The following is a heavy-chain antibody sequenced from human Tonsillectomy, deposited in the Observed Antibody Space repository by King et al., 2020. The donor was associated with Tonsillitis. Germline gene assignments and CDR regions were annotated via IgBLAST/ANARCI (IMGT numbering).Heavy chain of an antibody. D-gene: IGHD3-22*01. J-gene: IGHJ4*02. V-gene: IGHV4-39*01. CDR2: IYYSGST. Sequence: LQLQESGPGLVKPSETLSLTCTVSGGSISSSSYYWGWIRQPPGKGLEWIGSIYYSGSTYYNPSLKSRVTISVDTSKNQFSLKLSSVTAADTAVYYCAGLSLPYYYDSSGYYFDYWGQGTLVTVSS. CDR1: GGSISSSSYY. CDR3: AGLSLPYYYDSSGYYFDY.